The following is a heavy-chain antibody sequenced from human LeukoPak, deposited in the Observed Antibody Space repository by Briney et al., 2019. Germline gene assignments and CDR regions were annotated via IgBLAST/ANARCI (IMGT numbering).Heavy chain of an antibody. CDR2: ISSSSSTI. CDR3: AKLAHNYDTKVDY. V-gene: IGHV3-48*01. CDR1: GFTFSSYS. Sequence: PGGSLRLSCAASGFTFSSYSMNWVRQAPGKGLEWVSYISSSSSTIYYADSVKGRFTISRDNFKNTLYLQMSSLRAEDTAVYYCAKLAHNYDTKVDYWGQGTLVTVSS. J-gene: IGHJ4*02. D-gene: IGHD3-22*01.